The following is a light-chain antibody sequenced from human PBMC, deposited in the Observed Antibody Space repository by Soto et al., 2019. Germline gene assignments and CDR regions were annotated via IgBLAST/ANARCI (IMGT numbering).Light chain of an antibody. CDR2: RVS. V-gene: IGKV2-30*01. Sequence: DVVMTQSPLSLPVTLGQPASISCRSSQSLVLSDGNTYLNWFQQRPGQSPRRLIYRVSNRDSGVPDRFSGSGSGPHFTLKVSRVEAEDVGVYYCMQATQHKHWPPMYTFGQGTKLEIK. J-gene: IGKJ2*01. CDR1: QSLVLSDGNTY. CDR3: MQATQHKHWPPMYT.